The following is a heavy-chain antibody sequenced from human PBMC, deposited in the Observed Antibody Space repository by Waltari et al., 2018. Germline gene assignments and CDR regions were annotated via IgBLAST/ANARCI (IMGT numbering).Heavy chain of an antibody. Sequence: EVQLLQPGGGLIRPGGSLRLSWSAFGYTFTNHSMTWVRQAPGEGLEWVSAIGNSGGSKYYADSVKGRFTVSRDNSKNTVYLEMNSLRAEDTAVYYCAKGPYSASSWNWFDPWGQGTLVTVSS. J-gene: IGHJ5*02. D-gene: IGHD6-6*01. V-gene: IGHV3-23*01. CDR1: GYTFTNHS. CDR3: AKGPYSASSWNWFDP. CDR2: IGNSGGSK.